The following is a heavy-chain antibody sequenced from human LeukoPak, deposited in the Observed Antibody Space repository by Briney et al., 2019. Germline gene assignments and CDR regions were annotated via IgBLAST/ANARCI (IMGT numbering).Heavy chain of an antibody. Sequence: GGSLRLSCAASGFTFSSYSMNWVRQAPGKGLEWVSSISSSSSYIYYADSVKGRFTISRDNAKNSLYLQMNSLRAEDTAVYYCARVYYDSSGYYFYGGGYYSDYWGQGTLVTVSS. CDR3: ARVYYDSSGYYFYGGGYYSDY. V-gene: IGHV3-21*03. CDR1: GFTFSSYS. D-gene: IGHD3-22*01. J-gene: IGHJ4*02. CDR2: ISSSSSYI.